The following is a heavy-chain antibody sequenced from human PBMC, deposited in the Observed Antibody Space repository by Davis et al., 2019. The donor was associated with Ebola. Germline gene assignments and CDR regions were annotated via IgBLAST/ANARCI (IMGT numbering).Heavy chain of an antibody. CDR3: ARGPSTGNSFSY. Sequence: GGSLRLSCAASGFIFSHYWMSWVRQAPGKGPEWVAIIKQDGSEKYYVDSVEGRFTISRDNAKNSLYLQMNSLRAEDTAVYYCARGPSTGNSFSYWGQGTLVTVSS. J-gene: IGHJ4*02. CDR1: GFIFSHYW. CDR2: IKQDGSEK. V-gene: IGHV3-7*01. D-gene: IGHD6-13*01.